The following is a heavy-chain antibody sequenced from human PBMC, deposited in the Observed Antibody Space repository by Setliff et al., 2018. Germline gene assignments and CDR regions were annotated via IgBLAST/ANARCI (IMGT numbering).Heavy chain of an antibody. V-gene: IGHV3-21*01. D-gene: IGHD5-12*01. CDR3: AGSRAWIPVLDS. CDR2: ISYSGSDT. J-gene: IGHJ4*02. CDR1: GFTFSIYA. Sequence: PRLSCAASGFTFSIYAMSWVRQSPGEGLEWVAAISYSGSDTYYADSVKGRFTISRDNAKNSVSLQMDSLSAQDTAVYYCAGSRAWIPVLDSWGQGTLVTVSS.